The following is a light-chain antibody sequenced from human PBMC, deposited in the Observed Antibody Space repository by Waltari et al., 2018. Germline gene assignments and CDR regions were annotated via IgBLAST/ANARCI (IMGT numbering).Light chain of an antibody. CDR2: DVS. CDR1: QSVGNF. CDR3: QQRGNWAPLT. V-gene: IGKV3-11*01. J-gene: IGKJ4*01. Sequence: VLTQSPATLYLSPGERATLSCRASQSVGNFLAWYRQKPGQPPRLVIYDVSHRATGTPARFSGSGSGTDFTLTISTLQPEDFAFYFCQQRGNWAPLTFGGGTEVVIK.